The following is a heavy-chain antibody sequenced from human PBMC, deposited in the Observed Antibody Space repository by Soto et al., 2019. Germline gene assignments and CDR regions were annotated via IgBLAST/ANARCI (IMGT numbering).Heavy chain of an antibody. D-gene: IGHD2-15*01. Sequence: SVKVSCKASGGTFSSYAISWVRQAPGQGLEWMGGIIPIFGTANYAEKFQGRVTITADESTSTAYMELSSLRSEDTAVYYCARGRPAMYCSGGSCYDGWFDPWGQGTLVTVSS. CDR3: ARGRPAMYCSGGSCYDGWFDP. V-gene: IGHV1-69*13. J-gene: IGHJ5*02. CDR1: GGTFSSYA. CDR2: IIPIFGTA.